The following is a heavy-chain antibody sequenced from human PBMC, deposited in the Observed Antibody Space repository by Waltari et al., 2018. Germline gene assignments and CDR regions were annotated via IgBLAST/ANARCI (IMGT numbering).Heavy chain of an antibody. CDR3: ASGGGGYDYDWHY. Sequence: QVQLVQSGAEVKKPGSSVKVSCKASGATFSRYPISWVRQAPGHGLEWMGGIIPIFGTANYAQKCQGRVTITADESTSTAYMELSSLRSEDTAVYYCASGGGGYDYDWHYWGQGTLVTVSS. D-gene: IGHD5-12*01. CDR1: GATFSRYP. J-gene: IGHJ4*02. CDR2: IIPIFGTA. V-gene: IGHV1-69*01.